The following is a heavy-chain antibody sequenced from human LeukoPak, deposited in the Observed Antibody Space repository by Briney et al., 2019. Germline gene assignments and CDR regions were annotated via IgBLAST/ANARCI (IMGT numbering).Heavy chain of an antibody. CDR1: DGSISSAYR. D-gene: IGHD3-22*01. Sequence: SETLSLTCTVSDGSISSAYRWTWIRQSAGKGLEWIGRVDTSGSTKYNPSLKSRVTISFDTSKNQFSLRLTSVTAADTAVYHCARDSSGYLGRGAFDIWGQGTMVTVSS. CDR3: ARDSSGYLGRGAFDI. V-gene: IGHV4-4*07. CDR2: VDTSGST. J-gene: IGHJ3*02.